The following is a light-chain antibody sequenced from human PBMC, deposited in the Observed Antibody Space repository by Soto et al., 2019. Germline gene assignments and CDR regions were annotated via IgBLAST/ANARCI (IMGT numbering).Light chain of an antibody. CDR1: QSIGRW. Sequence: DIQMTQSPSTLSASVGDRVTITCRASQSIGRWLAWYQQKPGKAPKLLIYKASSLESGVPPRFSGSGSGTEFALTISSLQPDDFATYYCQQYDSQGTFGQGTTVEIK. CDR3: QQYDSQGT. V-gene: IGKV1-5*03. CDR2: KAS. J-gene: IGKJ1*01.